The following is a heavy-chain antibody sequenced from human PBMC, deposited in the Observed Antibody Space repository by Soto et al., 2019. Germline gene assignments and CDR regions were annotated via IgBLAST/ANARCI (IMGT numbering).Heavy chain of an antibody. CDR1: GFTLSSYA. Sequence: PGGSLRLSCAASGFTLSSYAMSWVRQAPGKGLEWVSAISGSGGSTYYADSVKGRFTISRDNSKNTLYLQMNSLRAEDTAVYYCAKDPDYDFWSGYQYYFDYWGQGTLVPVSS. J-gene: IGHJ4*02. CDR3: AKDPDYDFWSGYQYYFDY. D-gene: IGHD3-3*01. V-gene: IGHV3-23*01. CDR2: ISGSGGST.